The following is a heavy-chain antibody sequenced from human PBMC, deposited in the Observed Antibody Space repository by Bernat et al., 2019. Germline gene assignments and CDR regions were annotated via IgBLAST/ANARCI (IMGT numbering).Heavy chain of an antibody. D-gene: IGHD3-16*02. J-gene: IGHJ5*02. CDR2: IYYSGST. CDR1: VGSISSSTYY. V-gene: IGHV4-39*01. CDR3: AGHPLYTREKDWFEP. Sequence: HLQLQESGPGLVKPSETLSLTCTVSVGSISSSTYYWGWIRQPPGKGLEWIGSIYYSGSTYDNPSLKSRVTISVDTSKNQFSLKLSSVTAADTAVYYCAGHPLYTREKDWFEPWGQGILVTVSS.